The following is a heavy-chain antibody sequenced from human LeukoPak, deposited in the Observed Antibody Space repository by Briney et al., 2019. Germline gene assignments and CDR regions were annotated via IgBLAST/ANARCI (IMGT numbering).Heavy chain of an antibody. J-gene: IGHJ4*02. V-gene: IGHV3-30*04. CDR3: ARYPDYGDYPNFDY. D-gene: IGHD4-17*01. CDR2: ISYDGSNK. CDR1: GVTFSSYA. Sequence: GGSLRLSSAASGVTFSSYAMHWVRQAPGKGLEWVAVISYDGSNKYYADSVKGRFTISRDNSKNTLYLQMNSLRAEDTAVYYCARYPDYGDYPNFDYWGQGTLVTVSS.